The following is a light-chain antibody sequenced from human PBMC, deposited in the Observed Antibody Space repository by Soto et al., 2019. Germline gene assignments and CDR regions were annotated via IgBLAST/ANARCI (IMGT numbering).Light chain of an antibody. CDR1: QTISTW. Sequence: IQMTQSPSTLSASVGDRVTFTCRASQTISTWLAWYQQKPGEAPKLLIYKASTFEVGVPSRVSASGSGTEFNLTINTLQPADFAPYYCQQYNSYPCTFGQGTKV. CDR2: KAS. J-gene: IGKJ1*01. V-gene: IGKV1-5*03. CDR3: QQYNSYPCT.